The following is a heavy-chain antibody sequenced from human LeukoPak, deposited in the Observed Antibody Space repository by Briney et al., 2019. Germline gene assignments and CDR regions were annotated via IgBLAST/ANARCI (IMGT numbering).Heavy chain of an antibody. CDR3: AVPAAIDYYYYYYMDV. V-gene: IGHV1-69*05. CDR1: GGTFSSYA. CDR2: IIPIFGTA. D-gene: IGHD2-2*01. J-gene: IGHJ6*03. Sequence: ASVKVFCKASGGTFSSYAISWVRQAPGQGLEWMGGIIPIFGTANYAQKFQGRVTITTDESTSTAYMELSSLRSEDTAVYYCAVPAAIDYYYYYYMDVWGKGTTVTVSS.